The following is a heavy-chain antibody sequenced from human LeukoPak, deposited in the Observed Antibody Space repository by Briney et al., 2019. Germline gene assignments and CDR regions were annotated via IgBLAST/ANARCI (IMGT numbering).Heavy chain of an antibody. J-gene: IGHJ4*02. CDR3: ARSRAGLDH. CDR2: INHDGSEN. D-gene: IGHD5-24*01. CDR1: GFTFSSNW. V-gene: IGHV3-7*01. Sequence: GGSLRLSCAVSGFTFSSNWMGWVRQAPGKGLEWVANINHDGSENYYLDTVKGRFTISRDNAKNSLFLQMNSLRAEDTAVYYCARSRAGLDHWGQGTLVTVSA.